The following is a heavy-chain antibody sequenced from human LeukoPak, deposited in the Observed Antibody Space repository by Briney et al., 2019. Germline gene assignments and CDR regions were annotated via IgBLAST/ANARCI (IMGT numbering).Heavy chain of an antibody. CDR1: GGSFSGYY. CDR2: INHSGST. J-gene: IGHJ3*02. Sequence: SETLSLTCAVYGGSFSGYYWSWMRQPPGKGLERIGEINHSGSTNYNPSLKSRVTISVDTSKNQFSLKLSSVTAADTAVYYCAREGDGSVVAGNDRAFDIWGQGTMVTVSS. V-gene: IGHV4-34*01. CDR3: AREGDGSVVAGNDRAFDI. D-gene: IGHD6-19*01.